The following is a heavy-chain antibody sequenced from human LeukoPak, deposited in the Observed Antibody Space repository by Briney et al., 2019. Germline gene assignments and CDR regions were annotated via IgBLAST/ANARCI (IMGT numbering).Heavy chain of an antibody. CDR3: ASALRLGELSLYFDY. J-gene: IGHJ4*02. CDR1: GGTFRSYA. CDR2: IIPIFGTA. Sequence: GASVKVSCKASGGTFRSYAISWVRQAPGQGLEWMGGIIPIFGTANCVQKFQGRVTITADKSTSTAYMELSSLRSEDTAVYYCASALRLGELSLYFDYWGQGTLVTVSS. D-gene: IGHD3-16*02. V-gene: IGHV1-69*06.